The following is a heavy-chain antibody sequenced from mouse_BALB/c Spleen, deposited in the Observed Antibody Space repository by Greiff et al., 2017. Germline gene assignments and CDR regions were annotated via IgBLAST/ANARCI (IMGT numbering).Heavy chain of an antibody. V-gene: IGHV1-7*01. CDR3: ARQYGNYGGYAMDY. J-gene: IGHJ4*01. D-gene: IGHD2-10*02. CDR2: INPSTGYT. Sequence: QVQLQQSGAELAKPGASVKMSCKASGYTFTSYWMHWVKQRPGQGLEWIGYINPSTGYTEYNQKFKDKATLTADKSSSTAYMQLSSLTSEDSAVYYCARQYGNYGGYAMDYWGQGTSVTVSS. CDR1: GYTFTSYW.